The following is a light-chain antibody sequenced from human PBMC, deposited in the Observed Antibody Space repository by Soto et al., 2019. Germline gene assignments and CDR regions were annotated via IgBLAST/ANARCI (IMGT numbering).Light chain of an antibody. CDR3: QQLNSYPLT. CDR1: QGISNY. CDR2: AAS. Sequence: DIQLTQSPSFLSASVGDRVTITCRASQGISNYLAWYQQKPGKAPNLLISAASTLQSGVPSRFSGSGSGTEFTLTISSLQPEDFDTYYCQQLNSYPLTVGGGTKVDIK. V-gene: IGKV1-9*01. J-gene: IGKJ4*01.